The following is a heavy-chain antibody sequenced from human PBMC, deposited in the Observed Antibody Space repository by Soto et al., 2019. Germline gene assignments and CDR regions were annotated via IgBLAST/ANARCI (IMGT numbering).Heavy chain of an antibody. D-gene: IGHD6-19*01. CDR3: ARRSSGWYFDY. Sequence: EVQLLESGGGLVQPGGSLRLSCAAPGFTFSNYAMNWVRQAPGKGVEWVSVISGSGGSTYYADSVKGRFTISRDNSKNTLYLQMNSLRGEDTAVYYCARRSSGWYFDYWGQGTLVTVSS. V-gene: IGHV3-23*01. CDR1: GFTFSNYA. J-gene: IGHJ4*02. CDR2: ISGSGGST.